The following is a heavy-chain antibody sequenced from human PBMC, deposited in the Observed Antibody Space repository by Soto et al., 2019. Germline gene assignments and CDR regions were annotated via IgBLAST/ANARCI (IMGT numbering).Heavy chain of an antibody. D-gene: IGHD6-6*01. V-gene: IGHV4-59*01. CDR3: ARTKTARTKYYYYYGMDV. CDR2: IYYSGST. CDR1: GGSISSYY. Sequence: SETLSLTCTVSGGSISSYYWSWIRQPPGKGLEWIGYIYYSGSTNYNPSLKSRVTISVDTSKNQFSLKLSSVTAADTAVYYCARTKTARTKYYYYYGMDVWGQGTTVTVSS. J-gene: IGHJ6*02.